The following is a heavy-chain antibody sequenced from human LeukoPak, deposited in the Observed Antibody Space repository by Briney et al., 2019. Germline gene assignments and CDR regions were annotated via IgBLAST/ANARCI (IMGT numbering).Heavy chain of an antibody. D-gene: IGHD3-9*01. V-gene: IGHV4-4*02. J-gene: IGHJ4*02. CDR2: IYHSGST. CDR1: GGSISSSNW. Sequence: SETLSLNCAVSGGSISSSNWWSWVRQPPGKGLEWIGEIYHSGSTNYNPSLKSRVTISVDKSKNQFSLKLSSVTAADTAVYYCARKGRYYDILTGYRLGFYYWGQGTLVTVSS. CDR3: ARKGRYYDILTGYRLGFYY.